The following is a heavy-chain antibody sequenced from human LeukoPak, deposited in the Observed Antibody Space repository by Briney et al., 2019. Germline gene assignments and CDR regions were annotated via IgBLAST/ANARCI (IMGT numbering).Heavy chain of an antibody. J-gene: IGHJ5*02. Sequence: SEALSLTCIVSGGSISSSSYYWGWIRQPPGKGLEWIGSIYYGGSTYYNPSLKSRITISVDTSKNQFSLKLSSVTAADTAVYYCARHAGVGRTFDPWGQGTLVTVSS. CDR2: IYYGGST. D-gene: IGHD2-15*01. CDR1: GGSISSSSYY. V-gene: IGHV4-39*01. CDR3: ARHAGVGRTFDP.